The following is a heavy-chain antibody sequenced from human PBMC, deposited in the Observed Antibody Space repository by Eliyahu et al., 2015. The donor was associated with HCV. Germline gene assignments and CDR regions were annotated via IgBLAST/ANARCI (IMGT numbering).Heavy chain of an antibody. Sequence: EVQLLESGGGLVQPXGSLRLSCXASXFTFXSXXMSWVRQAPGKGLEWVSAISGSGGXTYYADSVKGRFTISRDNSKNTLYLQMNSLRAEDTAVYYCASDILTGYYPSLHDAFDIWGQGTMVTVSS. CDR1: XFTFXSXX. D-gene: IGHD3-9*01. V-gene: IGHV3-23*01. CDR3: ASDILTGYYPSLHDAFDI. J-gene: IGHJ3*02. CDR2: ISGSGGXT.